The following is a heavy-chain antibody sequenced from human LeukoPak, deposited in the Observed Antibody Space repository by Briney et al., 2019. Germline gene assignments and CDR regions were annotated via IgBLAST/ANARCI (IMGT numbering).Heavy chain of an antibody. D-gene: IGHD1-26*01. V-gene: IGHV1-8*01. CDR3: AREVGYYYMDV. CDR1: GYTFTIYD. CDR2: INLNSGNT. Sequence: ASVTVSFTASGYTFTIYDINLVRQAPGQGVEWMGWINLNSGNTGYAQKFQRRVTMTRNTSISTAYMGLSSVRSEDSAVYYCAREVGYYYMDVWGEGTAVTVP. J-gene: IGHJ6*03.